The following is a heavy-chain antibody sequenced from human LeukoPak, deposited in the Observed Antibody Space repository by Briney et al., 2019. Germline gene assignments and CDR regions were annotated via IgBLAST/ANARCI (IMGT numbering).Heavy chain of an antibody. Sequence: PSETLSLTCAVYGGSFSGCYWSWIRQPPGKGLEWIGEINHSGSTNYNPSLKSRVTISVDTSKNQFSLKLSSVTAADTAVYYCARGFRRPHQSRDRTPQPYYMAVWGKGTTVTVSS. D-gene: IGHD1-14*01. J-gene: IGHJ6*03. CDR2: INHSGST. CDR1: GGSFSGCY. V-gene: IGHV4-34*01. CDR3: ARGFRRPHQSRDRTPQPYYMAV.